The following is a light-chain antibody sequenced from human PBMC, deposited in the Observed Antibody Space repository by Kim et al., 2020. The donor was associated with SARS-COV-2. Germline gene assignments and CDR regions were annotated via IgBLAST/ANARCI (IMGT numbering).Light chain of an antibody. J-gene: IGKJ2*01. CDR1: QSVSINY. V-gene: IGKV3-20*01. CDR2: GAS. CDR3: QQYGRTPYT. Sequence: EIVLTQSPGTLSLSPGERATLSCRASQSVSINYLAWYQQRPGQAPRLLIYGASTRATGIPDRFSGSGSGTDFTLTITRLEPEDFAVYYCQQYGRTPYTFGQGTKLEI.